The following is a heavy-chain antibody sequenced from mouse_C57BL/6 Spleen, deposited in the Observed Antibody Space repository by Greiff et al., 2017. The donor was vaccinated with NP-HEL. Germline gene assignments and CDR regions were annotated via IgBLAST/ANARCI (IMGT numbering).Heavy chain of an antibody. CDR3: TRRGSYGLFDY. D-gene: IGHD1-1*02. CDR1: GYTFTDYE. J-gene: IGHJ2*01. CDR2: IDPETGGT. Sequence: VQLQQSGAELVRPGASVTLSCKASGYTFTDYEVHWVKQTPVHGLEWIGAIDPETGGTAYNQKFKGKAILTADKSSSTAYMELRSLTSEDSAVYYCTRRGSYGLFDYWGQGTTLTVSS. V-gene: IGHV1-15*01.